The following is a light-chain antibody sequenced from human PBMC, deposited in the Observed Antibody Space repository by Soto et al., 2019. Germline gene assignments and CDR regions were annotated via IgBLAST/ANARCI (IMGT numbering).Light chain of an antibody. CDR1: SSDVGGYNY. J-gene: IGLJ2*01. Sequence: QSALTQPASVSGSLGQSITISCTGTSSDVGGYNYVSWYQQHPGKDPKVVNFEVTKRPSGVSSRFSGSKSGNTASLTVSGLQAEDEGDYYCSSYTSSSTVLFGGGTKLTVL. V-gene: IGLV2-14*01. CDR3: SSYTSSSTVL. CDR2: EVT.